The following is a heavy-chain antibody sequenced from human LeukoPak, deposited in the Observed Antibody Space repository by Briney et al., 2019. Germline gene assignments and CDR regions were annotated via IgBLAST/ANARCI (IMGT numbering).Heavy chain of an antibody. CDR1: GFTFSNAW. V-gene: IGHV3-15*01. CDR2: IKSKTDGGTT. Sequence: GGSLRLSCAASGFTFSNAWMSWVRQAPGKGLEWVGRIKSKTDGGTTDYAAPVKGRFTISRDDSKNTLYLQMNSLKTEDTAVYYCRTTNVYALGAFDIWGQGTMVTVSS. D-gene: IGHD5/OR15-5a*01. J-gene: IGHJ3*02. CDR3: RTTNVYALGAFDI.